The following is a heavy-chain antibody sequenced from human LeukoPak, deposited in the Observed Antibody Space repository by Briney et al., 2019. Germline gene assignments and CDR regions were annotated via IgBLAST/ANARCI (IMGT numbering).Heavy chain of an antibody. CDR3: ARDPHGRYYFDY. V-gene: IGHV1-46*01. CDR2: INPSGGST. J-gene: IGHJ4*02. CDR1: EYTFTSYY. Sequence: ASVKVSCKASEYTFTSYYIHWVRQAPGQGLEWMGIINPSGGSTSYAQKFQGRVTMTRDTSMSTVYMELSSLRSEDTAVYYCARDPHGRYYFDYWGQGTLVTVSS.